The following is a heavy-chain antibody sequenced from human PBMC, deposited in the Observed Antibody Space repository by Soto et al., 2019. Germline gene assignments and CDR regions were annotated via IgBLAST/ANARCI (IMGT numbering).Heavy chain of an antibody. J-gene: IGHJ4*02. Sequence: SETLSLTCTVSGGSVSSGPYYWSWIRQPPGKGLEWIGYIYYIGTTDYNPSLKSRVTISVDTSKNQFSLKVTSVTAADTAVYFCAREEKQLSRYGGDFDYWGQGILVTVSS. D-gene: IGHD3-16*01. CDR1: GGSVSSGPYY. CDR2: IYYIGTT. CDR3: AREEKQLSRYGGDFDY. V-gene: IGHV4-61*01.